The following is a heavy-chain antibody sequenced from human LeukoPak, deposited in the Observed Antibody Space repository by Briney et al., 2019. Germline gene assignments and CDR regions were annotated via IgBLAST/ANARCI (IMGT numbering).Heavy chain of an antibody. J-gene: IGHJ4*02. V-gene: IGHV3-33*01. Sequence: GTSLRLSCSASGFTFSSYGMHWVRLAPDKGLEWVAVIWYDGSKKHYADSVKGRFTISRDDSRNTLYLQINSLRAEDSAVYYCARDIGSYGDYHFDYWGQGTVVTVSS. CDR2: IWYDGSKK. CDR3: ARDIGSYGDYHFDY. CDR1: GFTFSSYG. D-gene: IGHD4-17*01.